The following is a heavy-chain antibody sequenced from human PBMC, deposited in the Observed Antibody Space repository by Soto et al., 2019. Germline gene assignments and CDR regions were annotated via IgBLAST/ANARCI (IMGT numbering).Heavy chain of an antibody. D-gene: IGHD3-3*01. CDR2: IKQDGSEK. Sequence: PGGSLRLSCAASGFTFSSYWMSWVRQAPGKGLEWVANIKQDGSEKYYVDSVKGRFTISRDNAKNSLYLQMNSLRAEDTAVYYCARQQGGYYYDFWSGYYIDYWGQGTLVTVSS. CDR3: ARQQGGYYYDFWSGYYIDY. J-gene: IGHJ4*02. CDR1: GFTFSSYW. V-gene: IGHV3-7*01.